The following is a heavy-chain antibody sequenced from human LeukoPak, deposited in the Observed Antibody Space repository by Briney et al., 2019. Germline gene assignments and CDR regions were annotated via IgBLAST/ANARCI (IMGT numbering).Heavy chain of an antibody. D-gene: IGHD3-22*01. Sequence: SETLSLTCTVSGGSISSSSYYWGWIRQPPGKGLEWIGSIYYSGSTYYNPSLKSRVTISVDTSKNQFSLKLSSVTAADTAVYYCARVPSKDYDILIWYFDLWGRGTLVTVSS. V-gene: IGHV4-39*01. CDR1: GGSISSSSYY. CDR2: IYYSGST. CDR3: ARVPSKDYDILIWYFDL. J-gene: IGHJ2*01.